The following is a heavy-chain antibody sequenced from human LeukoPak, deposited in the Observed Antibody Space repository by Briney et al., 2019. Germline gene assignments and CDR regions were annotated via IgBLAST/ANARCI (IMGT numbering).Heavy chain of an antibody. J-gene: IGHJ5*02. CDR2: ISGSGGST. CDR3: VFDCSSTSCYPENWFDP. Sequence: GGSLRLSCAASGFTFSSYAMSWVRQAPGKGLEWVSAISGSGGSTYYADSVKGRFTISRDNSKNTLYLQMNSLRAEDTAVYYCVFDCSSTSCYPENWFDPWGQGTLVTVSP. D-gene: IGHD2-2*01. V-gene: IGHV3-23*01. CDR1: GFTFSSYA.